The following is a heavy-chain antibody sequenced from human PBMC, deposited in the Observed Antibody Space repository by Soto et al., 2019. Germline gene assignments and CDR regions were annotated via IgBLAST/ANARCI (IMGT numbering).Heavy chain of an antibody. J-gene: IGHJ4*02. V-gene: IGHV3-53*01. CDR2: IYSSGST. CDR1: GFTVSSND. Sequence: EVQLVESGGDLIQPGGSLRLSCAASGFTVSSNDMSWVRQAPGKGLEWVSLIYSSGSTHYADSVKGRVTSSRDNSKNTVHLQMHTLRAEDTAVYFVARRPLNSDGAYWGQGNLVTVSS. D-gene: IGHD2-15*01. CDR3: ARRPLNSDGAY.